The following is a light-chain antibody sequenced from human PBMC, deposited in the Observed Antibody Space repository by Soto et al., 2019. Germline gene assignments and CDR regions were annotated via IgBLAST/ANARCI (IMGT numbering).Light chain of an antibody. CDR1: QSVSSN. CDR3: QQYNNWPPST. J-gene: IGKJ2*01. CDR2: CAA. V-gene: IGKV3-15*01. Sequence: EIVMTQSPATLSLSPGERATLSCRASQSVSSNLSSYQQKPGQAPRIPIFCAATRATGSPARFIGSGSGREFTLTISSLQAEDVAVYYCQQYNNWPPSTFGQGTKLEIK.